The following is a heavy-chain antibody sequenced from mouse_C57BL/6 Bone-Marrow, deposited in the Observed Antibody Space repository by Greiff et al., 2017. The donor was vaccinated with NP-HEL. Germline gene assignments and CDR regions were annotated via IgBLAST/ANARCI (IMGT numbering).Heavy chain of an antibody. Sequence: EVQGVESGPGLAKPSQTLSLTCSVTGYSITSDYWNWIRKFPGNKLEYMGYISYSGSTYYNPSLKSRISITRDTSKNQYYLQLNSVTTEDTATYYCARSHYYGSSSFAYWGQGTLVTVSA. J-gene: IGHJ3*01. CDR2: ISYSGST. CDR3: ARSHYYGSSSFAY. D-gene: IGHD1-1*01. CDR1: GYSITSDY. V-gene: IGHV3-8*01.